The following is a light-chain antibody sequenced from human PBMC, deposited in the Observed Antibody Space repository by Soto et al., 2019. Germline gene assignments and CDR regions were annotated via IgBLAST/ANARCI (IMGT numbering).Light chain of an antibody. Sequence: EIVMTQSPATLSVSPGERATLSCRASQSVSSNLAWYQQKPGQAPRLLIYGASTRATGIPARLIGSGSGTEYTLPISRLQSEDFAVYYCQQYNNWLRTFGQGTKVEIK. CDR1: QSVSSN. CDR2: GAS. J-gene: IGKJ1*01. V-gene: IGKV3-15*01. CDR3: QQYNNWLRT.